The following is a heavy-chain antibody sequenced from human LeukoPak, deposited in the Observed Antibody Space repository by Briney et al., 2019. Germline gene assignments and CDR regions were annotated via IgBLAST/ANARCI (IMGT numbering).Heavy chain of an antibody. Sequence: GGSLRLSCAASGFTFSDYYMSWIRQAPGKGLEWVSYISSSSSYANYADSVKGRFTISRDNAKNSLYLQMNSLTAEDTAVYYCARVVVVLGVSDAFDTWGQGTMVTVS. D-gene: IGHD2-21*01. J-gene: IGHJ3*02. CDR1: GFTFSDYY. CDR2: ISSSSSYA. V-gene: IGHV3-11*05. CDR3: ARVVVVLGVSDAFDT.